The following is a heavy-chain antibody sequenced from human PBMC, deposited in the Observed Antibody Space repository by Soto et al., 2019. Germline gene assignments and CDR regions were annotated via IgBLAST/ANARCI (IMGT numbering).Heavy chain of an antibody. CDR1: GFTFSSYG. CDR2: IWYDGSNK. D-gene: IGHD3-10*01. V-gene: IGHV3-33*01. CDR3: ARARGRTFWFYP. J-gene: IGHJ5*02. Sequence: QVQLVESGGGVVQPGRSLRLSCAASGFTFSSYGMHWVRQAPGKGLEWVAVIWYDGSNKYYADSVKGRFTISRDNSKNPLYLQMNSLRAEDTAVYYWARARGRTFWFYPWGQGTLVTVSS.